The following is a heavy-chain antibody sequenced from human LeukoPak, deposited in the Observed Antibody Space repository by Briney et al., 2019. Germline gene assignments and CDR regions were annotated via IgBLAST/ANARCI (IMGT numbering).Heavy chain of an antibody. Sequence: PSETLSLTCTVSGGSISSSSYYWGWIRQPPGKGLEWIGSIYYSGSTYYNPSLKSRVTISVDTSKNQFSLKLSSVTAADTAVYYCASHSSSFSYFDYWGQGTLVTVSS. D-gene: IGHD6-6*01. CDR1: GGSISSSSYY. CDR3: ASHSSSFSYFDY. V-gene: IGHV4-39*07. J-gene: IGHJ4*02. CDR2: IYYSGST.